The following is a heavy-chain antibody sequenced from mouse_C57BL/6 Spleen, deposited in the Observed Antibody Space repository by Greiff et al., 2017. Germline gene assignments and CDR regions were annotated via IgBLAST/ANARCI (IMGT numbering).Heavy chain of an antibody. Sequence: EVQLVESEGGLVQPGSSMKLSCTASGFTFSDYYMAWVRQVPEKGLEWVANINYDGSSTYYLDSLKSRFIISRDNAKNILYLQMSSLKSEDTATYYCARYSYYFDYWGQGTTLTVSS. D-gene: IGHD2-12*01. CDR2: INYDGSST. CDR1: GFTFSDYY. V-gene: IGHV5-16*01. CDR3: ARYSYYFDY. J-gene: IGHJ2*01.